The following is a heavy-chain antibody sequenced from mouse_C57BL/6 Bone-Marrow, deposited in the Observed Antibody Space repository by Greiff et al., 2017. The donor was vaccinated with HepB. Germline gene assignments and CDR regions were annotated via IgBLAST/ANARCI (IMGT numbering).Heavy chain of an antibody. CDR1: GYTFTSYG. Sequence: QVQLQQSGAELARPGASVKLSCKASGYTFTSYGISWVKQRTGQGLEWIGEINPRSGNTYYNEKFKGKATLTADKSSSTAYMELRSLTSEDSAVYFCARGGLFAYWGQGTLVTVSA. V-gene: IGHV1-81*01. J-gene: IGHJ3*01. CDR2: INPRSGNT. CDR3: ARGGLFAY. D-gene: IGHD3-3*01.